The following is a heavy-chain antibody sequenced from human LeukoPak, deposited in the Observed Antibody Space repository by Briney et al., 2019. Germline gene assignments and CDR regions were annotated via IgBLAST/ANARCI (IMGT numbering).Heavy chain of an antibody. Sequence: SETLSLTCTVSGGSISSGGYYWSWIRQHPGKGLEWIGYIYYSGSTYYNPSLKSRVTISVDTSKNQFSLKLSSVTAADTAVYYCVRSDCSSTSCYIPEHFDYWGQGTLVTVSS. D-gene: IGHD2-2*01. V-gene: IGHV4-31*03. CDR2: IYYSGST. J-gene: IGHJ4*02. CDR3: VRSDCSSTSCYIPEHFDY. CDR1: GGSISSGGYY.